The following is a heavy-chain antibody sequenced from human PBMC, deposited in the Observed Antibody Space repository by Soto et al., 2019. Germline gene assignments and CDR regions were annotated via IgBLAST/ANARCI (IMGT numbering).Heavy chain of an antibody. CDR3: ARGEFLSDDDS. CDR1: GYTFTRYA. D-gene: IGHD2-21*01. Sequence: QVQLVQSGAEVKKPGASVKVSCKASGYTFTRYAMHWVRQAPGQRLEWMGWINAGTGKTKYSQKLQGRVIITRDTSASTAYMELSSLRSEDTAVYYCARGEFLSDDDSWGQGTLVTFSS. J-gene: IGHJ5*01. V-gene: IGHV1-3*01. CDR2: INAGTGKT.